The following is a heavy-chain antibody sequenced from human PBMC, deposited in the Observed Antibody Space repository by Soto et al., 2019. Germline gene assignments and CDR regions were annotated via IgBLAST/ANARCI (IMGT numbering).Heavy chain of an antibody. Sequence: PGGSLRLSCAASGFTFSTYGMHWVRQAPGKGLEWVAVISYDGVNKYYADSVKGRFTISRDNSKNTLYLQMNSLGAEDTAVYYCAKSVYNWNDGFFDYWGQGTLVTVSS. CDR1: GFTFSTYG. J-gene: IGHJ4*02. D-gene: IGHD1-1*01. CDR2: ISYDGVNK. CDR3: AKSVYNWNDGFFDY. V-gene: IGHV3-30*18.